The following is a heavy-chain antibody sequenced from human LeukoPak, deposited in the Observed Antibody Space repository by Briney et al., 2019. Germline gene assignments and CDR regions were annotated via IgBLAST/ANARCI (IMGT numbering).Heavy chain of an antibody. CDR3: AREYYDFWSTSRRVVTADSDAFHI. Sequence: GASVKVSCKGSGGTFSSHSITWVRQAPGQGLEWMGGIIPMFGTTNNAQKFQGRVTITADESTSTAYMELNSLRSDDTAMYYCAREYYDFWSTSRRVVTADSDAFHIWGQGTMVTVSS. CDR1: GGTFSSHS. V-gene: IGHV1-69*13. J-gene: IGHJ3*02. CDR2: IIPMFGTT. D-gene: IGHD3/OR15-3a*01.